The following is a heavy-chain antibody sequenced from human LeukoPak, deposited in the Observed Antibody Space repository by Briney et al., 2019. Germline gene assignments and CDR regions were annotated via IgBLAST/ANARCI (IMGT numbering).Heavy chain of an antibody. Sequence: SDTLSLTCAVSGYSISSSNWWGWVRQPPGKGLEWIGYIYYSGGTYYNPSLKSRVTMSVDTSKNQFSLKLSSVTAVDTAVYYCASVVPAASMAFDPWGQGTLVTVSS. J-gene: IGHJ5*02. D-gene: IGHD2-2*01. CDR2: IYYSGGT. CDR1: GYSISSSNW. CDR3: ASVVPAASMAFDP. V-gene: IGHV4-28*01.